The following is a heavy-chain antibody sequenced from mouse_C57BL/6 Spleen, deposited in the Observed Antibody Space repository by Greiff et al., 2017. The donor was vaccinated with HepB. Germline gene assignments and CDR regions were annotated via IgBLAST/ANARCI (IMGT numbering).Heavy chain of an antibody. CDR3: ARTGDYYGSSTIAMDY. Sequence: QVQLQQPGTELVKPGASVKLSCKASGYTFTSYWMHWVKQRPGQGLEWIGNINPSNGGTNYNEKFKSKATLTVDKSSSTAYMQLSSLTSEDSAVYYCARTGDYYGSSTIAMDYWGQETSVTVSS. D-gene: IGHD1-1*01. CDR2: INPSNGGT. CDR1: GYTFTSYW. J-gene: IGHJ4*01. V-gene: IGHV1-53*01.